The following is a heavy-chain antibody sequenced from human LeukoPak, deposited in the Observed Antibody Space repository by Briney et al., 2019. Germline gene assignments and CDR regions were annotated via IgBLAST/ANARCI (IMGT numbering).Heavy chain of an antibody. CDR1: GGSISHYY. CDR2: IYYSGTT. V-gene: IGHV4-59*01. D-gene: IGHD4/OR15-4a*01. J-gene: IGHJ6*02. CDR3: AREDPRTKVPEGMDV. Sequence: SETLSLTCTVSGGSISHYYWSWIRQPPGKGLEWIGYIYYSGTTNYNPSLKSRVTISVDTSKNQFSLKLTSVTAADTAVYYCAREDPRTKVPEGMDVWGQGTTVTVSS.